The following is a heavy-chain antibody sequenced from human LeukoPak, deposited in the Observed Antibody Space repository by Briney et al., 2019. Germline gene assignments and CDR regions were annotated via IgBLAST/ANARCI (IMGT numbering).Heavy chain of an antibody. V-gene: IGHV6-1*01. CDR3: TRDGIRVLDY. CDR1: GDSVSSNSAA. J-gene: IGHJ4*02. D-gene: IGHD1-1*01. Sequence: SQTLSLTCAISGDSVSSNSAAWNWIRQSPSRGLEWPGRTYYRSKWYNDYAVSVKSRIVTNPDTSKNQFSLQLSSVTPEDTAVYYCTRDGIRVLDYWGQGILVTVSS. CDR2: TYYRSKWYN.